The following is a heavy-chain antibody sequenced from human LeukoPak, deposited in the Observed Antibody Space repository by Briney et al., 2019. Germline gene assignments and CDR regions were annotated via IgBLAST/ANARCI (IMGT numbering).Heavy chain of an antibody. V-gene: IGHV3-74*01. CDR1: GFTFRTSW. CDR3: ATDLAGLFDY. Sequence: GGSLRLSCAASGFTFRTSWMHWVRQAPGEGLVWVSRSNPDGTTTSYADSVKGRFTISRDNARNTLFLQMNSLRVDDTAVYYCATDLAGLFDYWGRGTLVFVSS. CDR2: SNPDGTTT. J-gene: IGHJ4*02.